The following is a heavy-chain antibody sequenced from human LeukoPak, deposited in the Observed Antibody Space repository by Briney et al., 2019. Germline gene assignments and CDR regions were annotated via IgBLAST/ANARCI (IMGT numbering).Heavy chain of an antibody. CDR1: GGSISSYY. D-gene: IGHD2-2*01. J-gene: IGHJ6*02. CDR2: ISYSGST. CDR3: AGYCSSTSCFSYGMDV. V-gene: IGHV4-59*01. Sequence: PSETLSLTCTVSGGSISSYYWSWIRQPPGKGLEWIGYISYSGSTNYNPSPKSRVTISVDTSKNQFSLKLSSVTAADTAVYYCAGYCSSTSCFSYGMDVWGQGTTVTVSS.